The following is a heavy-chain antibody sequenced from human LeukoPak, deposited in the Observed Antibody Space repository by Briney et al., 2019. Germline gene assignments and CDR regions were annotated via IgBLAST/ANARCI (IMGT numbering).Heavy chain of an antibody. CDR1: GGSISSSSYY. CDR3: ARERGYSGYDRAGYFDY. Sequence: SETLSLTCTVSGGSISSSSYYWGWIRQPPGKGLEWIGSIYYSGSTYYNPSLKSRVTISVDTSKNQFSLKLSSVTAADTAVYYCARERGYSGYDRAGYFDYWGQGTLVTVSS. V-gene: IGHV4-39*07. D-gene: IGHD5-12*01. J-gene: IGHJ4*02. CDR2: IYYSGST.